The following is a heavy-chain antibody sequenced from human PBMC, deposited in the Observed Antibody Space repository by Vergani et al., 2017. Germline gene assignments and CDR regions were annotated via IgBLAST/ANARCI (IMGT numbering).Heavy chain of an antibody. CDR2: FAPEDGET. CDR1: GYTLTELS. J-gene: IGHJ5*02. V-gene: IGHV1-24*01. CDR3: ATVSIAAAGSLGWFDP. Sequence: QVQLVQSGAEVKKPGASVKVSCKVSGYTLTELSMHWVRQAPGKGLEWMGGFAPEDGETIYAQKFQGRVTMTEDTSTDTAYMELSSLRSEDTAVYYCATVSIAAAGSLGWFDPWGQGTLVTVSS. D-gene: IGHD6-13*01.